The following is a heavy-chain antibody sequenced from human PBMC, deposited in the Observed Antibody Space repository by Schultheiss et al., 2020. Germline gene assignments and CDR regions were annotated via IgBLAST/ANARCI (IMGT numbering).Heavy chain of an antibody. Sequence: GESLKISCKASGYTFTGYYMHWVRQAPGQGLEWMGWINPNSGGTNYAQKFQGRVTMTRDTSISTAYMELSRLRSDDTAVYYCARLYYYDSSGYYPSDYWGQGTLVTVSA. CDR2: INPNSGGT. D-gene: IGHD3-22*01. CDR1: GYTFTGYY. CDR3: ARLYYYDSSGYYPSDY. J-gene: IGHJ4*02. V-gene: IGHV1-2*02.